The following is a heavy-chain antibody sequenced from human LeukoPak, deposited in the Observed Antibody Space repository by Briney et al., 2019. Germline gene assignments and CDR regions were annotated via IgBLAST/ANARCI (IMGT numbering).Heavy chain of an antibody. D-gene: IGHD2-2*01. CDR3: ARGVPGSVKEVLDFYYYMDV. CDR2: ISAYNGNT. Sequence: ASVKVSCKASGYTFTSYGISWVRQAPGQGLEWMGWISAYNGNTNYAQKFQGRVTMTRDTSTSTVYMELSSLRSEDTAVYYCARGVPGSVKEVLDFYYYMDVWGKGTTVTVSS. CDR1: GYTFTSYG. J-gene: IGHJ6*03. V-gene: IGHV1-18*01.